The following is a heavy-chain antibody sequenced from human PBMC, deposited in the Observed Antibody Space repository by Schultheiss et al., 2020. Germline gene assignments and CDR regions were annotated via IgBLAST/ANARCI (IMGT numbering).Heavy chain of an antibody. CDR2: INSDGSST. D-gene: IGHD5-12*01. Sequence: GGSLRLSCAASGFTFSSYWMHWVRQAPGKGLVWVSRINSDGSSTSYADSVKGRFTISRENAKNSLYLQMNSLRAGDTAVYYCARDSTYRQYSGYDLPYYYYGMDVWCQGATVTVSS. V-gene: IGHV3-74*01. CDR1: GFTFSSYW. J-gene: IGHJ6*02. CDR3: ARDSTYRQYSGYDLPYYYYGMDV.